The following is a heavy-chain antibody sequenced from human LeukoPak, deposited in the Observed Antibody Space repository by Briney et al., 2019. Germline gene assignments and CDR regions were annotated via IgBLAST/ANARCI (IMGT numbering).Heavy chain of an antibody. V-gene: IGHV4-61*10. CDR3: ASLPENDAFDI. CDR1: GGSIIRSSYY. CDR2: IYYSGST. Sequence: PSETLSLTCTVSGGSIIRSSYYWSWIRQPAGKGLEWIGYIYYSGSTNYNPSLKSRVTISVDTSKNQFSLKLSSVTAADTAVYYCASLPENDAFDIWGQGTMVTVSS. J-gene: IGHJ3*02.